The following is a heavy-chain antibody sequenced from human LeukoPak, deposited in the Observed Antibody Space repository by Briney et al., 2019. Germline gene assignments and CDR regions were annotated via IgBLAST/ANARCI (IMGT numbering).Heavy chain of an antibody. Sequence: PSGTLSLTCTVSGASISSYYWSWIRQPPGKGLEWIGYIYYSGSTNYNPSLKSRVTISVDTSKNQLSLKLSSVTAADTAVYYCARYSSSWYYFDYWGQGTLVTVSS. J-gene: IGHJ4*02. CDR3: ARYSSSWYYFDY. D-gene: IGHD6-13*01. V-gene: IGHV4-59*01. CDR1: GASISSYY. CDR2: IYYSGST.